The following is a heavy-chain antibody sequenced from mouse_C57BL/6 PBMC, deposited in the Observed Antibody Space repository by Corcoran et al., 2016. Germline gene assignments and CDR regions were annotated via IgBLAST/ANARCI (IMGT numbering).Heavy chain of an antibody. V-gene: IGHV9-1*01. Sequence: QIQLVQSGPELKKPGKTVKISCKASGYTFTEYPMHWVKQAPGKGFKWMGMIYTDTGEPTYAEEFRGRFAFSLETYASTAYLQINNLKNEDTATYFCVISTVVAEWYFDVWGTGTTVTISS. J-gene: IGHJ1*03. CDR1: GYTFTEYP. CDR3: VISTVVAEWYFDV. D-gene: IGHD1-1*01. CDR2: IYTDTGEP.